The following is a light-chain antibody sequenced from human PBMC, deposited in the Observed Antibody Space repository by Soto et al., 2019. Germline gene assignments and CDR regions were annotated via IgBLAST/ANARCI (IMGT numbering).Light chain of an antibody. CDR1: QTVSSNY. CDR3: HKYASSPPLT. CDR2: GAS. V-gene: IGKV3-20*01. Sequence: TVSLKKRARATLSCRAIQTVSSNYVAWYQQKPGQAPRLLIYGASSRATGIPDRFSGSGSGTDFTLTISRLEHADFAVYYCHKYASSPPLTCAGGTKVDI. J-gene: IGKJ4*01.